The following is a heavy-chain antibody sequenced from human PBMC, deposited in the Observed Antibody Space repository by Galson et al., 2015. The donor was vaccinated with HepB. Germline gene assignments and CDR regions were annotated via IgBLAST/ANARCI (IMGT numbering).Heavy chain of an antibody. CDR1: GFTFSSYG. Sequence: SLRLSCAASGFTFSSYGMHWVRQAPGKGLEWVAVISYDGSNKYYADSVKGRFTISRDNSKNTLYLQMNSLRAEDTAVYYCAKGGCSGGSCYSHWGQGTLVTVSS. D-gene: IGHD2-15*01. CDR2: ISYDGSNK. CDR3: AKGGCSGGSCYSH. V-gene: IGHV3-30*18. J-gene: IGHJ4*02.